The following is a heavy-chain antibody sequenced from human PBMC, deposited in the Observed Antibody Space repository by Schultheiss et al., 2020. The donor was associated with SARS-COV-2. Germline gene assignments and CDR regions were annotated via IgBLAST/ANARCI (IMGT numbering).Heavy chain of an antibody. D-gene: IGHD5-12*01. CDR2: VSYDGSNK. V-gene: IGHV3-30*04. CDR1: GFTFSNYA. J-gene: IGHJ6*03. CDR3: ARALHSGYDYGLGYYYYMDV. Sequence: GGSLRLSCAASGFTFSNYAMHWVRQAPGKGLEWVAVVSYDGSNKYYADSVKGRFTISRDNSKNTLYLQMNSLRAEDTAVYYCARALHSGYDYGLGYYYYMDVWGKGTTVTVSS.